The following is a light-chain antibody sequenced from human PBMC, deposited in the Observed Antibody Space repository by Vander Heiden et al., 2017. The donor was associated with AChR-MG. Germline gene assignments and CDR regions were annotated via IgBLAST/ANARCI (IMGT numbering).Light chain of an antibody. CDR2: GAS. CDR1: QIISSNY. CDR3: HQYGSSPRT. V-gene: IGKV3-20*01. Sequence: IVLTQYPGTLSLSPGETVTLSCRASQIISSNYLAWYQHRPGQAPTLLIYGASIRATGIPARFSGSGSGTDFTLTISRLESEDFAVYYCHQYGSSPRTFGQGNRVEI. J-gene: IGKJ1*01.